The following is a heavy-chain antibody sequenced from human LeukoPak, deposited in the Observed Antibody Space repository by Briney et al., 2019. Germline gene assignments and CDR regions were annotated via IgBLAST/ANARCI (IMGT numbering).Heavy chain of an antibody. J-gene: IGHJ4*02. D-gene: IGHD5-18*01. CDR3: VKEYRKAAMVTFMFDY. Sequence: GGSLRLSCSASGFTFSSYAKHWVRQAPGKGLEYVSAISSNGGSTYYADSVKGRITISRDNSKNTLYLQMSSLRAEDTAVYYCVKEYRKAAMVTFMFDYWGQGTLVTVSS. CDR2: ISSNGGST. V-gene: IGHV3-64D*06. CDR1: GFTFSSYA.